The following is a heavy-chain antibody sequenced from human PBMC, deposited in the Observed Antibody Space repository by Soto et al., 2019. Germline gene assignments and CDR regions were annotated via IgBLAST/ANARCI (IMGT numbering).Heavy chain of an antibody. CDR2: ISAYNGNT. CDR3: ARDWGGIVVVVAADVMDV. D-gene: IGHD2-15*01. J-gene: IGHJ6*02. Sequence: QVQLVQSGAEVKKPGASVKVSCKASGYTFTSYGISWVRQDPGQGLEWMGWISAYNGNTNYAQKLQGRVTLTTDTSTSTAYMELRSLRSDDTAVYYCARDWGGIVVVVAADVMDVWGQGTTVTVSS. CDR1: GYTFTSYG. V-gene: IGHV1-18*04.